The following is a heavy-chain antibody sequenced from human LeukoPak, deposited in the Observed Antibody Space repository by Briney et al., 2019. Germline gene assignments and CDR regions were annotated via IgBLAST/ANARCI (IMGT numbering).Heavy chain of an antibody. CDR2: ISSSSSYI. J-gene: IGHJ4*02. CDR1: GFTFSSYS. Sequence: PGGSLRLSCAASGFTFSSYSMNWVRQAPGKGLEWVSSISSSSSYIYYADSVKGRFTISRDNAKNSLYLQMNSLRAEDTAVYYCARDSLVGGWLVGYSFDSWGQGTLVTVSS. CDR3: ARDSLVGGWLVGYSFDS. V-gene: IGHV3-21*01. D-gene: IGHD6-19*01.